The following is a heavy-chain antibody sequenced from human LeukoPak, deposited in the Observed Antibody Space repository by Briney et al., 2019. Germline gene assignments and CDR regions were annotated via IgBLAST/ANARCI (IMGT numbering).Heavy chain of an antibody. D-gene: IGHD3-3*01. J-gene: IGHJ4*02. CDR1: GFTFSSYA. CDR3: AKDRVNFWSGYDFDY. Sequence: GGSLRLSCAASGFTFSSYAMSWVRQAPGKGLEWVSAISGSGGSTYYADSVKGRFTISRDNSKNTLYLPMNSLRAEDTAVYYCAKDRVNFWSGYDFDYWGQGTLVTVSS. V-gene: IGHV3-23*01. CDR2: ISGSGGST.